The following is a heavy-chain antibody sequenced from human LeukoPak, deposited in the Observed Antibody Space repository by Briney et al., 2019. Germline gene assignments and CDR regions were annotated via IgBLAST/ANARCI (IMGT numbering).Heavy chain of an antibody. CDR3: AKNPSWDWYFDL. CDR1: GFTFDDYA. V-gene: IGHV3-23*01. J-gene: IGHJ2*01. CDR2: ISGSGGST. D-gene: IGHD2-2*01. Sequence: PGRSLRLSCAASGFTFDDYAMHWVRQAPGKGLEWVSAISGSGGSTYYADSVKGRFTISRDNSKNTLYLQMNSLRAEDTAVYYCAKNPSWDWYFDLWGRGTLVTVSS.